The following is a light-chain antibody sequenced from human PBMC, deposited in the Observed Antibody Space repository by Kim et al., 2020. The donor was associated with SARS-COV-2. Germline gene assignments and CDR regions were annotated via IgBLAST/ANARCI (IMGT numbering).Light chain of an antibody. V-gene: IGKV3-20*01. CDR2: GVS. J-gene: IGKJ4*01. CDR3: QQFATSLS. Sequence: EIVLTQSPGTLSLSPGERATLSCRASQSVSNNFLAWYQHKPGQAPRLLIYGVSIRATDTPDRFSGSGSGIDFTLTISRLQPEDFGVYYCQQFATSLSFGGGTKVDIK. CDR1: QSVSNNF.